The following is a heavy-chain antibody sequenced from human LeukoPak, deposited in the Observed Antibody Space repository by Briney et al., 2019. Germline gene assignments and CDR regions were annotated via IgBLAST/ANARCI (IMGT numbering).Heavy chain of an antibody. D-gene: IGHD2-21*02. CDR1: GFSVSNYY. CDR3: TRGQSYWGADWYSD. J-gene: IGHJ4*02. V-gene: IGHV3-66*01. CDR2: MYTGGGR. Sequence: GGSLRLSCAASGFSVSNYYMSWVRQPPGKGLEWVSVMYTGGGRYYGDSVKGRFTISRDNSKNTVFLQMNSLRVEDTALYYCTRGQSYWGADWYSDWGQGTLVTVSS.